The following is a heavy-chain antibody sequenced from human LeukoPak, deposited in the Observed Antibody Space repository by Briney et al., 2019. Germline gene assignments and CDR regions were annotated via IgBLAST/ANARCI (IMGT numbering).Heavy chain of an antibody. J-gene: IGHJ6*03. Sequence: SETLSLTCAVSGYSISSGYYWGWIRQPPGKGLEWIGSIYHSGSTYYNPSLKSRVTISVDTSKDQFSLKLSSVTAADTAVYYCARVHCSSTSCSREDYYYYMDVWGKGTTVTVSS. CDR3: ARVHCSSTSCSREDYYYYMDV. D-gene: IGHD2-2*01. CDR2: IYHSGST. V-gene: IGHV4-38-2*01. CDR1: GYSISSGYY.